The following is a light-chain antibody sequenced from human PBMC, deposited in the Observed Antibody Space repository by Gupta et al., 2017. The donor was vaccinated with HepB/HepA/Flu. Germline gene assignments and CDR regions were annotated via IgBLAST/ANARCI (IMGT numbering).Light chain of an antibody. Sequence: DIQMTQSPSSLSASVGDRVTITCRASQSISSYLNWYQQKPGKAPKLLIYAASSLKSGVPSRFSGSGSGTDFTLTISRRQPEDFATYYCQQSDSTPRTFGQGTKVEIK. CDR3: QQSDSTPRT. CDR1: QSISSY. J-gene: IGKJ1*01. CDR2: AAS. V-gene: IGKV1-39*01.